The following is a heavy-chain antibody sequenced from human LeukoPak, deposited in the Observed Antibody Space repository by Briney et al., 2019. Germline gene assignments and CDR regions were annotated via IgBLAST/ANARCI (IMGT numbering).Heavy chain of an antibody. CDR3: ARYYGIAAANFDY. D-gene: IGHD6-13*01. J-gene: IGHJ4*02. Sequence: PSETLSLTCTVSGGSISSGGYYWSWIRQHPGKGLEWIGYIYYSGSTYYNPSLKSRVTISVDTSKNQFSLKLSSVTAADTAVYYCARYYGIAAANFDYWGQGTLVTVSS. V-gene: IGHV4-31*03. CDR2: IYYSGST. CDR1: GGSISSGGYY.